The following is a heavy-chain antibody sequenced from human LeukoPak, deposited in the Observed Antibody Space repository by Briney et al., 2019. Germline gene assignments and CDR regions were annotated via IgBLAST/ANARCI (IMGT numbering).Heavy chain of an antibody. Sequence: PGGSLRLSCAASGFTFSSYWMHWVRQAPGKGLVWVSRINSDGSSTTYADSVKGRFTMSRDNAKNTLYLQMNSLRAEDTAVYYCAAYDSSGYSFDYWGQGILVIVSS. V-gene: IGHV3-74*01. J-gene: IGHJ4*02. CDR3: AAYDSSGYSFDY. CDR2: INSDGSST. CDR1: GFTFSSYW. D-gene: IGHD3-22*01.